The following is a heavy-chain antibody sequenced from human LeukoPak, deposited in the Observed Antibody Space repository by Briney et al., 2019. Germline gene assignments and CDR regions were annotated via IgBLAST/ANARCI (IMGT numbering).Heavy chain of an antibody. CDR2: LSYSGST. CDR1: GGSISSDY. J-gene: IGHJ4*02. CDR3: AKGHRNGGFDY. D-gene: IGHD3-10*01. V-gene: IGHV4-59*01. Sequence: SETLSLTCTVPGGSISSDYWSWIRQPPGKGLEWVGYLSYSGSTNYNPSLKSAVTISVDTSKNQFSLRLNSVTAADTAVYYCAKGHRNGGFDYWGQGTLVTVSS.